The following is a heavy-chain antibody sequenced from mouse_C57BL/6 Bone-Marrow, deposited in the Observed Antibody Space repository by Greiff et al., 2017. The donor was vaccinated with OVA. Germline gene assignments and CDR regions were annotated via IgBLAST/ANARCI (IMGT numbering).Heavy chain of an antibody. J-gene: IGHJ1*03. Sequence: QVQLQQSGAELMKPGASVKLSCKATGYTFTGYWIEWVKQRPGPGLEWIGEILPGSGSTNYNEKFKGKATFTADTSSNTAYMQLRSLTTEDSAIDYYARMSVYYDDDTGVWGTGTTVTVSS. CDR2: ILPGSGST. CDR1: GYTFTGYW. CDR3: ARMSVYYDDDTGV. D-gene: IGHD2-4*01. V-gene: IGHV1-9*01.